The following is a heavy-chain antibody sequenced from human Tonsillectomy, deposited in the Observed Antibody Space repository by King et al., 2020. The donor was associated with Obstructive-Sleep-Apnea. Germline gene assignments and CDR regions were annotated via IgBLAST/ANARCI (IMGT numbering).Heavy chain of an antibody. D-gene: IGHD3-9*01. Sequence: VQLQQWGAGLLKPSETLSLTCAVYGGSFSGYYWSWIRQPSGKGLEWIGEINHSGSTNYNPSLKSRVTISVDTSKNQFSLKLSSVTAADTAVYYCARGPAFLTGLSSCAFDIWGQGTMVTVSS. CDR2: INHSGST. J-gene: IGHJ3*02. CDR3: ARGPAFLTGLSSCAFDI. V-gene: IGHV4-34*01. CDR1: GGSFSGYY.